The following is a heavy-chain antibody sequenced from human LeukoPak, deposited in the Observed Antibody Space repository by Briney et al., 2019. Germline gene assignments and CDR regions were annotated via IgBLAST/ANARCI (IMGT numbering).Heavy chain of an antibody. CDR2: IYYSGST. J-gene: IGHJ3*01. D-gene: IGHD3-10*01. CDR1: GGSISSGGYY. CDR3: ARAGYFHASGAIYSSSFDL. Sequence: SETLSLTCTVSGGSISSGGYYWSWIRQHPGKGLEWIGYIYYSGSTYYNPSLKSRVTISVDTSKKQISLKLSSVTAADTAVYYCARAGYFHASGAIYSSSFDLWGQGTMVTVSS. V-gene: IGHV4-31*03.